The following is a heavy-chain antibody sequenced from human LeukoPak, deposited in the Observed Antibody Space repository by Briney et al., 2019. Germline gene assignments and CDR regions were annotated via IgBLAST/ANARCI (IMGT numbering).Heavy chain of an antibody. V-gene: IGHV4-59*01. D-gene: IGHD6-6*01. CDR2: IYYSGST. CDR3: AREAGDSSSHLDY. J-gene: IGHJ4*02. CDR1: GGSISSYY. Sequence: LETLSLTCTVSGGSISSYYWSWIRQPPGKGLEWIGYIYYSGSTNYNPSLKSRVTISVDTSKNQFSLKLSSVTAADTAVYYCAREAGDSSSHLDYWGQGTLVTVSS.